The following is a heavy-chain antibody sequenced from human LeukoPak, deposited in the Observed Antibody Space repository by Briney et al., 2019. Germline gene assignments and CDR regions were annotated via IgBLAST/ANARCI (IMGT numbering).Heavy chain of an antibody. CDR1: GFTFSSYA. Sequence: DPGGSLRLSCAASGFTFSSYAMSWVRQAPGKGLEWVSTISASGGSTYYADSVKGRFTISRDNSKNTLYLQMNSLRAEDTAVYYCARRNAMDVWGQGTTVIVFS. CDR2: ISASGGST. J-gene: IGHJ6*02. CDR3: ARRNAMDV. V-gene: IGHV3-23*01.